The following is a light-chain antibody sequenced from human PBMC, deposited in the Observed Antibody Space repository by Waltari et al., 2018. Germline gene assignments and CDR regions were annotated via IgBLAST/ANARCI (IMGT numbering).Light chain of an antibody. V-gene: IGLV3-25*03. CDR3: QTVDDTGNYVL. CDR2: RNT. CDR1: VLADKY. Sequence: SSDLTQTPSISVSPGQTAIITCSGDVLADKYIYWFQKKSGQAPVALIRRNTGRPPETPARFSGSYSRTTATLTIIGVQPEDEADYFCQTVDDTGNYVLFGGGTKLTVL. J-gene: IGLJ3*02.